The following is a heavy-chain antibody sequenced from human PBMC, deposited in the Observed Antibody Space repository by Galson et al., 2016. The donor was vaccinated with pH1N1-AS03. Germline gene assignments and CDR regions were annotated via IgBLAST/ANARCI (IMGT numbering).Heavy chain of an antibody. V-gene: IGHV3-15*01. Sequence: SLRLSCAASGFSFSNAWMTWVRQVPGKGLEWVGRIKSKIDGGTTDYAASVKGRFTISRDDSKNTLYLQMNSLKLDDTAVYYCARDPRGPCKSATCATTYYFGMDVWGQGTTVIVSS. CDR3: ARDPRGPCKSATCATTYYFGMDV. D-gene: IGHD2/OR15-2a*01. CDR2: IKSKIDGGTT. CDR1: GFSFSNAW. J-gene: IGHJ6*02.